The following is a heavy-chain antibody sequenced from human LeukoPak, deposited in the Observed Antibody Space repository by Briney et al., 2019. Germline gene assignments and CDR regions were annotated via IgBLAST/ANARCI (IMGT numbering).Heavy chain of an antibody. D-gene: IGHD1-26*01. V-gene: IGHV3-48*02. CDR3: SLGISAFDI. CDR1: GFTFSNYR. J-gene: IGHJ3*02. CDR2: ISGSSSTI. Sequence: GGSLRLSCAASGFTFSNYRMNWVRQAPGKGLEWVSYISGSSSTIYYADSVKGRFTISRDNAKNSLFLQMNSLRDEDTAVYYCSLGISAFDIWGQGTMVIVSS.